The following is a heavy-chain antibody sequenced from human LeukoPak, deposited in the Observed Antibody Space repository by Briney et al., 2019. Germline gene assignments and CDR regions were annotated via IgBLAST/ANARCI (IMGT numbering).Heavy chain of an antibody. D-gene: IGHD4-23*01. J-gene: IGHJ4*02. V-gene: IGHV3-23*01. CDR1: GFTFSTYA. CDR2: ISSGGDNT. CDR3: AKDRDYGFNSGNY. Sequence: GGSLRLSCAASGFTFSTYARSWVRQAPGKGLEWVSGISSGGDNTYYADSVKRRFTMSRDNSKNTLYLHMNSLRAEDTAVYYCAKDRDYGFNSGNYWGQGTLVTVSS.